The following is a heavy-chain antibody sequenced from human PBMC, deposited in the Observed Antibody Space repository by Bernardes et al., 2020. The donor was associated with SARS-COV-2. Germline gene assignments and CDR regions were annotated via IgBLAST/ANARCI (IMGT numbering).Heavy chain of an antibody. J-gene: IGHJ4*02. CDR3: ARAARYYYDSSGYYWGLNDY. CDR1: GYTFTSYG. D-gene: IGHD3-22*01. V-gene: IGHV1-18*01. Sequence: SVKVSCKASGYTFTSYGISWVRQAPGQGLEWMGWISAYNGNTNYAQKLQGRVTMTTDTSTSTAYMELRSLRSDDTAVYYCARAARYYYDSSGYYWGLNDYWGQGTLVTVSS. CDR2: ISAYNGNT.